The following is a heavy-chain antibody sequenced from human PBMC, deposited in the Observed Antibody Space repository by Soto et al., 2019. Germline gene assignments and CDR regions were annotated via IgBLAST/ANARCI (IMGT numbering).Heavy chain of an antibody. D-gene: IGHD3-3*01. CDR2: IYWDDDK. CDR3: AHRVLRAVFGLVTTTAIYFDF. CDR1: GFSLTTSGVG. V-gene: IGHV2-5*02. J-gene: IGHJ4*02. Sequence: QITLNESGPTVVKPTEPLTLTCTFSGFSLTTSGVGVGWVCQSPGKAPEWLAFIYWDDDKRYSTSLKSRLTINKDTSKNQVVLTMSTVDPADTATYYCAHRVLRAVFGLVTTTAIYFDFWGQGTPVVVSS.